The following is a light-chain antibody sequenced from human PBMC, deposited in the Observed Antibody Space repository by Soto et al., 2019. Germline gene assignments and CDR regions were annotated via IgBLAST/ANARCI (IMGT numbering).Light chain of an antibody. Sequence: DIVMTQAPDSLALSLGERATINGKSSQGGLYSSTNKNYLAWYQQKPGQPPKLLIYWASTRESGVPARFSGSGSGTAFTLPISSLQAADVAVYSCQQSYSPPLTFGGGTTG. CDR3: QQSYSPPLT. J-gene: IGKJ4*01. CDR1: QGGLYSSTNKNY. CDR2: WAS. V-gene: IGKV4-1*01.